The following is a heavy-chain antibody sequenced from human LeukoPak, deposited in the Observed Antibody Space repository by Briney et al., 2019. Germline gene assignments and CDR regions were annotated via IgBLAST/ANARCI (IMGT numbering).Heavy chain of an antibody. D-gene: IGHD3-10*01. CDR3: AIDNGSGTYYNAY. CDR1: GFTFSSYS. Sequence: GGSLRLSCAASGFTFSSYSMNWVRQAPGKGLEWVSAISCSRSNTYYADSVQGRFTISRDSSKNTLYLQMNSLRAEDTAVYFCAIDNGSGTYYNAYWGQGTLVTVSS. V-gene: IGHV3-23*01. J-gene: IGHJ4*02. CDR2: ISCSRSNT.